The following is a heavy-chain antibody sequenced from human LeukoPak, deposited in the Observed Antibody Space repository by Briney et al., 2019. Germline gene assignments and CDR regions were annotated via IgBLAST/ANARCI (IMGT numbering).Heavy chain of an antibody. Sequence: SGGSLRLSCAASGFTFSSYAMHWVRQAPGKRLEWVAVISYDGSNKYYADSVKGRFTISRDNSKNTLYLQMNSLRAEDTAVYYCARDPSDFWSGYPYYFDYWGQGTLVTVSS. CDR1: GFTFSSYA. CDR3: ARDPSDFWSGYPYYFDY. V-gene: IGHV3-30-3*01. CDR2: ISYDGSNK. D-gene: IGHD3-3*01. J-gene: IGHJ4*02.